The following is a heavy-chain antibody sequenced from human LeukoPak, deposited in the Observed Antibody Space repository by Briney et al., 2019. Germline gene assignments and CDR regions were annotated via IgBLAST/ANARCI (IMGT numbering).Heavy chain of an antibody. J-gene: IGHJ4*02. Sequence: GTLRLSCAASGFTFSSYGMSWVRQAPGKGLEWVSAISGSGGSTYYADSVKGRFTISRDNSKNTLYLQMNSLRAEDTAVYYCAKDQSIYGSGYYYFDYWGQGTLVTVSS. CDR2: ISGSGGST. CDR1: GFTFSSYG. CDR3: AKDQSIYGSGYYYFDY. D-gene: IGHD3-22*01. V-gene: IGHV3-23*01.